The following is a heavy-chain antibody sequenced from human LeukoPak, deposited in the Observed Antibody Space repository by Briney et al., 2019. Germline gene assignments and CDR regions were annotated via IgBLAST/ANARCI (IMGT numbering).Heavy chain of an antibody. Sequence: ASAKVSCKASGYTFSGYYIHWVRQGPGQGLEWMGWINPNSGTNYAQNFQGRVTMTRDTSISTAYMELSRLRSDDTAVYYCAREEQHQRGRHFEYWGQGTLVTVSS. D-gene: IGHD6-13*01. J-gene: IGHJ4*02. CDR3: AREEQHQRGRHFEY. CDR2: INPNSGT. CDR1: GYTFSGYY. V-gene: IGHV1-2*02.